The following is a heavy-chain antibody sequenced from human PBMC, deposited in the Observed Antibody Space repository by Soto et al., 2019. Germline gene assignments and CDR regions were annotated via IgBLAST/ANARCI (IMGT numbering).Heavy chain of an antibody. D-gene: IGHD3-22*01. CDR3: ASSTYYYDSSGYYPTSSSLDY. V-gene: IGHV1-69*13. CDR1: GGTFSSYA. J-gene: IGHJ4*02. CDR2: IIPIFGTA. Sequence: GASVKVSCKASGGTFSSYAISWVRQAPGRGLEWMGGIIPIFGTANYAQKFQGRVTITADESTSTAYMELSSLRSEDTAVYYCASSTYYYDSSGYYPTSSSLDYWGQGTLVTVSS.